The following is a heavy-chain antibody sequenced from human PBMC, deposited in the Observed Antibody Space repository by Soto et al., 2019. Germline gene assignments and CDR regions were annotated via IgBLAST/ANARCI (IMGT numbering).Heavy chain of an antibody. D-gene: IGHD3-9*01. CDR3: ARWDEYYDILTGEGGWFDP. Sequence: SETLSLTCTVSGGSISSGDYYWSWIRQPPGKGLEWIGYIYYSGSTYYNPSLKSRVTISVDTSKNQFSLKLSSVTAADTAVYYCARWDEYYDILTGEGGWFDPWGQGTLVTVSS. CDR2: IYYSGST. V-gene: IGHV4-30-4*01. J-gene: IGHJ5*02. CDR1: GGSISSGDYY.